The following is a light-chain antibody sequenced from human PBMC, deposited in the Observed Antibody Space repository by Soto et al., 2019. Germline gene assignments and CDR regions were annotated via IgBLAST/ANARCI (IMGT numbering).Light chain of an antibody. CDR2: DAF. V-gene: IGKV3-11*01. CDR1: QSIGNS. Sequence: TVLTQSPATLSLSPGERATLSCKASQSIGNSLGWFQQKPGQVPRLLIDDAFNRATGIPARFTGSGSGSDFTLTISSLEPEDFGVYYCRQRYNWPLTFGGGTKVDIK. CDR3: RQRYNWPLT. J-gene: IGKJ4*01.